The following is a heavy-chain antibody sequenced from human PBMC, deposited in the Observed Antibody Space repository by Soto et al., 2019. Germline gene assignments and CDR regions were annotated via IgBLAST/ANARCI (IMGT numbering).Heavy chain of an antibody. J-gene: IGHJ6*02. CDR3: ARLAMASRRGYYGMDV. CDR1: GYSFTSYW. V-gene: IGHV5-10-1*01. D-gene: IGHD3-16*01. Sequence: EVQLVQSGAEVKKPGESLRISCKGSGYSFTSYWITWVRQMPGKGLEWMGRIDPSDSYTNYSPSFQGHVTISADKSISLAYLQGSSLEASDTAMYYCARLAMASRRGYYGMDVWGQGTTVTVSS. CDR2: IDPSDSYT.